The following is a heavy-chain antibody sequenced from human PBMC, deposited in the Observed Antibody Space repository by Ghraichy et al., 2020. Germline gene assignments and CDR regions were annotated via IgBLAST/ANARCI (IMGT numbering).Heavy chain of an antibody. J-gene: IGHJ5*02. V-gene: IGHV4-59*01. D-gene: IGHD2-2*01. CDR1: GGSISSYY. CDR3: ARGDQLQTAWWFDP. CDR2: IYYSGST. Sequence: SQTLSLTCTVSGGSISSYYWSWIRQPPGKGLEWIGYIYYSGSTNYNPSLKSRVTISVDTSKNQFSLKLSSVTAADTAVYYCARGDQLQTAWWFDPWGQGTLVTVSS.